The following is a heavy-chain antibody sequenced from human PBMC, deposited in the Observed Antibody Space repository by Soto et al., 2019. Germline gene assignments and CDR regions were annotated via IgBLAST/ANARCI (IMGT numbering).Heavy chain of an antibody. V-gene: IGHV1-8*01. CDR2: MNPNSRNT. CDR1: GYTFTTYD. CDR3: AREDIVPSRWLRLVRWFDP. J-gene: IGHJ5*02. D-gene: IGHD2-8*01. Sequence: ASVKVSCKASGYTFTTYDINWVRQATGQGLEWMGWMNPNSRNTGYAQKFQGRVTMTSNTSISTAYMELSSLRSEDTAVYYCAREDIVPSRWLRLVRWFDPWGQGTLVTVSS.